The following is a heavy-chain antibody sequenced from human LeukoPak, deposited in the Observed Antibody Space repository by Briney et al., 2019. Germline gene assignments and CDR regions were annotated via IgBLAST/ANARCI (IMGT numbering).Heavy chain of an antibody. V-gene: IGHV4-39*01. CDR3: ARRGEDSSSWYLDY. J-gene: IGHJ4*02. D-gene: IGHD6-13*01. CDR2: IYYSGST. Sequence: SETLSLTCTVSGGSISSSSYYWGWIRQPPGKGLEWIGSIYYSGSTYYNPSLKSRVTISVDTSKNQFSLKLSSVTAADTAVYYCARRGEDSSSWYLDYWGQGTLVTVSS. CDR1: GGSISSSSYY.